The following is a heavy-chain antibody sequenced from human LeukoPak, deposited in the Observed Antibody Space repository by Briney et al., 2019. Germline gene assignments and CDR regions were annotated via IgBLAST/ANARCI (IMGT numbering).Heavy chain of an antibody. J-gene: IGHJ4*02. D-gene: IGHD3-10*01. CDR1: GGTFSGYA. CDR2: IIPIFGTA. Sequence: SVKVSCKASGGTFSGYAISWVRQAPGQGLEWMGGIIPIFGTANYAQKFQGRVTITADESTSTAYMELSSLRSEDTAVYYCAREIGFGELFPGYWGQGTLVTVSS. CDR3: AREIGFGELFPGY. V-gene: IGHV1-69*13.